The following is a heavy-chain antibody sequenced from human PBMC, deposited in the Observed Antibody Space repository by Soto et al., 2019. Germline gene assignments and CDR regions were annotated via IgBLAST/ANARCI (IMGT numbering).Heavy chain of an antibody. J-gene: IGHJ4*02. CDR3: AKADLVNLYPVQFDY. Sequence: EVQLVESGGGLVQPGRSLRLSCAASGFTFDDYAMHWVRQAPGKGLEWVSGISWNSGSIGYADSVKGRFTISRDNAKNSLYLQMNRLRAEDTALYYCAKADLVNLYPVQFDYWGQGTLVTVSS. CDR1: GFTFDDYA. D-gene: IGHD6-6*01. CDR2: ISWNSGSI. V-gene: IGHV3-9*01.